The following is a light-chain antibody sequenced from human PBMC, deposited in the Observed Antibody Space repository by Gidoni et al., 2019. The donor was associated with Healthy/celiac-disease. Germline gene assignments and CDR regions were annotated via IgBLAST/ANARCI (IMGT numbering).Light chain of an antibody. Sequence: EIVLTQSPGTLSLSPGERATLACRPSQSVSSRYLAWYHQKPGQAPRLLIYGASRRATGIPDRFSGSVSGTDFTLTISRLEPEDFAVYYCQQYGSSPLTFGGGTKVEIK. CDR2: GAS. V-gene: IGKV3-20*01. J-gene: IGKJ4*01. CDR3: QQYGSSPLT. CDR1: QSVSSRY.